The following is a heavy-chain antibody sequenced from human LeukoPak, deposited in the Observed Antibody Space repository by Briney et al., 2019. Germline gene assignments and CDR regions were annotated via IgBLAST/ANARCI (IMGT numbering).Heavy chain of an antibody. J-gene: IGHJ3*02. D-gene: IGHD2-15*01. CDR3: ARDKIVVVVSTTLPEI. CDR2: ISGSGGST. Sequence: GGSLRLSCAASEFTFSSYAMSWVRQAPGKGLEWVSAISGSGGSTYYADSVKGRFTISRDNSKSTLYLQMNSLRAEDTAVYYCARDKIVVVVSTTLPEIWGQGTMVTVSS. CDR1: EFTFSSYA. V-gene: IGHV3-23*01.